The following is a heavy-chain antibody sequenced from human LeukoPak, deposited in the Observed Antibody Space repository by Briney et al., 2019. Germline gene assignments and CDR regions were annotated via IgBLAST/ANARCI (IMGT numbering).Heavy chain of an antibody. Sequence: PGGSLRLSCAASGFNFGSYYMSWVCQAPGKVLEWVGNIKQDGSETSYVDSVKGRFTISRDNAKNSLYLQMNSLRDDDAAVYYCARDYSWNSLDYWGQGTLVTVFS. CDR1: GFNFGSYY. J-gene: IGHJ4*02. CDR2: IKQDGSET. D-gene: IGHD1-1*01. V-gene: IGHV3-7*01. CDR3: ARDYSWNSLDY.